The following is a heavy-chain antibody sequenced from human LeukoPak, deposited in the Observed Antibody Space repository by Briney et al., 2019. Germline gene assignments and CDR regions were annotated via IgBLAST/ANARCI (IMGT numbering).Heavy chain of an antibody. Sequence: SETLSLTCTVSGGSISSYYWSWIRQPPGKGLEWIGYIYYSGSTNYNPSLKSRVTISVDTSKNQFSLKLSSVTAADTAVYYCARTRIAARVYYYYGMDVWGQGTTVTVSS. CDR2: IYYSGST. J-gene: IGHJ6*02. D-gene: IGHD6-6*01. CDR3: ARTRIAARVYYYYGMDV. CDR1: GGSISSYY. V-gene: IGHV4-59*12.